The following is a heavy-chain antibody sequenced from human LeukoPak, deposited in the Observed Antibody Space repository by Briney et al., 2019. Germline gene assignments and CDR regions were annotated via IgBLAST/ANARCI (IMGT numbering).Heavy chain of an antibody. J-gene: IGHJ4*02. CDR2: IYYSGST. Sequence: PSETLSLTCTVSGGSISSYYWSWIRQPPGKGLEWIGYIYYSGSTNYNPSLKSRVTISVDTSKNQFSLKLSSVTAADTAVYYCARLYCSGGSCPNFDYWGQGTLVTVSS. D-gene: IGHD2-15*01. CDR3: ARLYCSGGSCPNFDY. V-gene: IGHV4-59*01. CDR1: GGSISSYY.